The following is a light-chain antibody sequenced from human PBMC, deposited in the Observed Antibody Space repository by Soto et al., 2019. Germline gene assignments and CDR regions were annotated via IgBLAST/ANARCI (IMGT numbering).Light chain of an antibody. CDR3: QQYYSYPYT. Sequence: AIRMTQSPSSFSASTGDRVTITCRASQGISSYLAWYQQKPGEAPKLLIYAASTLQTGVPSRFSGSGSGTDFTLTISCLQSEDFATYYCQQYYSYPYTFGQGTKLEIK. V-gene: IGKV1-8*01. J-gene: IGKJ2*01. CDR1: QGISSY. CDR2: AAS.